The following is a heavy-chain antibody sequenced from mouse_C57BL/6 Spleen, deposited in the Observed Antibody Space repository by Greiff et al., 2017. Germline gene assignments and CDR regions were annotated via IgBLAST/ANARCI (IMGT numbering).Heavy chain of an antibody. J-gene: IGHJ2*01. Sequence: QVQLQQSGAELVRPGAPVKLSCKASGYTFTDYYINWVKQRPGQGLEWIARIYPGSGNTYYNEKFKGKATLTAEKSSSTAYMQLSSLTSEDSAVYFCAREGGLDYRGQGTTLTVSS. V-gene: IGHV1-76*01. CDR1: GYTFTDYY. CDR3: AREGGLDY. CDR2: IYPGSGNT. D-gene: IGHD3-3*01.